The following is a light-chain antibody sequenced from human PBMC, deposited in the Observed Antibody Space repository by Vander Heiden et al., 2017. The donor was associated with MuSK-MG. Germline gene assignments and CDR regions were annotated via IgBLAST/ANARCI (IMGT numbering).Light chain of an antibody. V-gene: IGKV3-20*01. CDR1: QSGSSSY. CDR3: QQYGSSPLIT. CDR2: GAS. J-gene: IGKJ5*01. Sequence: EIVLTQSPGTLSLSPGPRATLSCRASQSGSSSYLAWYKQKPCQAPRLLIYGASSRATGIPDRFSGSGSGTDFTLTISRREPEDFAVYYCQQYGSSPLITFGQGTRLEIK.